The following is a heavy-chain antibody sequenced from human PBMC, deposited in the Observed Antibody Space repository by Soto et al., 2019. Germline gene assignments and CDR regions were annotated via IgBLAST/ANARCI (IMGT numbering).Heavy chain of an antibody. Sequence: QVQLVQSGAEVKKPGSSVKVSCKASGGTFSSYAISWVRQAPGQGLEWMGGIIPIFGTADYAQKFQGRVTITADESTSTAYMELSSLRSEDTAMYYCATHEIGHWISARCYQGGYYYGMDVWCQGTTVTVSS. CDR1: GGTFSSYA. D-gene: IGHD2-2*01. CDR3: ATHEIGHWISARCYQGGYYYGMDV. CDR2: IIPIFGTA. J-gene: IGHJ6*02. V-gene: IGHV1-69*12.